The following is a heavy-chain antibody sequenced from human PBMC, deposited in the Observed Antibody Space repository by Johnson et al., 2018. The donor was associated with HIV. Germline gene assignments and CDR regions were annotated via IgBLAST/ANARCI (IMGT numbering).Heavy chain of an antibody. CDR3: AREWGMITLGGVISRNACDI. CDR1: GFTFSSYA. J-gene: IGHJ3*02. Sequence: VQLVESGGGVVQPGRSLRLSCAASGFTFSSYAMHWVRQAPGKGLEWVAVISYDGSNKYYADSVKGRFTLSRDNSKNTLYLQMNSLRAEDTAVYYCAREWGMITLGGVISRNACDIWGQGTMVTVAS. V-gene: IGHV3-30-3*01. D-gene: IGHD3-16*01. CDR2: ISYDGSNK.